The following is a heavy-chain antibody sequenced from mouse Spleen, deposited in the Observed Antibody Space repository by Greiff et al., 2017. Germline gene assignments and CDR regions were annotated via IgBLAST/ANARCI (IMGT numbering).Heavy chain of an antibody. Sequence: QVQLQQSGAELVRPGVSVKISCKGSGYTFTDYAMHWVKQSHAKSLEWIGVISTYYGDASYNQKFKGKATMTVDKSSSTAYMELARLTSEDSAIYYCARDPYYGNSGYYAMDYWGQGTSVTVSS. J-gene: IGHJ4*01. D-gene: IGHD2-1*01. CDR1: GYTFTDYA. CDR3: ARDPYYGNSGYYAMDY. V-gene: IGHV1S137*01. CDR2: ISTYYGDA.